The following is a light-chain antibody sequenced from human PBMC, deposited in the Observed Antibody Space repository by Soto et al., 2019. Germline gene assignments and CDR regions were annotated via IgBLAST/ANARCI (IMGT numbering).Light chain of an antibody. J-gene: IGKJ1*01. Sequence: EIVLTQSPGSLSLSPGERATFSCRASQSVSSNFFAWYQQKPGQAPRLLIYGASSRATGIPDRFSGSGSGTDFTLTISRLEPEDFAVYYRQQYASSVAFGQGTKVEIK. CDR3: QQYASSVA. CDR1: QSVSSNF. V-gene: IGKV3-20*01. CDR2: GAS.